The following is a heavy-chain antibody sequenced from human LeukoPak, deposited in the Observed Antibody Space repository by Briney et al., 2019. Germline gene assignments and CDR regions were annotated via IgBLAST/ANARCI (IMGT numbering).Heavy chain of an antibody. CDR1: GFTFDDYA. Sequence: GRSLRLSCAASGFTFDDYAMHWVRHAPGKGLEWVSGISWNSGSIGYADSVKGRFTISRDNAKNSLYLQMNSLRAEDTALYYCAKDASFEYSSSFDYWGQGTLVTVSS. CDR2: ISWNSGSI. J-gene: IGHJ4*02. CDR3: AKDASFEYSSSFDY. V-gene: IGHV3-9*01. D-gene: IGHD6-6*01.